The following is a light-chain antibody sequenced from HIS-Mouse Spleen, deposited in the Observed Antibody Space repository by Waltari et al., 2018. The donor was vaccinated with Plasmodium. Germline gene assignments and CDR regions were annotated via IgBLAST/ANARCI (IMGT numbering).Light chain of an antibody. CDR2: EDS. Sequence: SYELTQPPSLSVSPGQTARHTCSGDALPKKHDNWYQQKSGQAPVLVTYEDSKRHSGIPERFSGSSSGTMATLTISGAQVEDEADYYCYSTDSSGNHRVFGGGTKLTVL. V-gene: IGLV3-10*01. CDR3: YSTDSSGNHRV. J-gene: IGLJ3*02. CDR1: ALPKKH.